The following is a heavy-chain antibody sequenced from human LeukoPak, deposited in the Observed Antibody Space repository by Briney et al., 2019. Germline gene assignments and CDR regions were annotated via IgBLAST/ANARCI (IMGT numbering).Heavy chain of an antibody. CDR3: ARWSGYSSRTFDY. V-gene: IGHV4-59*01. J-gene: IGHJ4*02. CDR2: IYYSGST. D-gene: IGHD3-3*01. Sequence: SETLSLTCTVSGGSISSYYWSWIRQPPGKGLEWIGYIYYSGSTNNNPSLKSRVTISVDTSKNQFSLKLSSVTAADTAVYYCARWSGYSSRTFDYWGQGTLVTVSS. CDR1: GGSISSYY.